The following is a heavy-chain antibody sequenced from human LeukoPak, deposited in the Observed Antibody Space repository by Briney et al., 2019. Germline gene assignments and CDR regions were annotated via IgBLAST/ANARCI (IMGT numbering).Heavy chain of an antibody. CDR3: ARAYSSSSTWGSFDY. V-gene: IGHV4-30-2*01. CDR1: GGSISSGGYY. D-gene: IGHD2-2*01. Sequence: SETLSLTCTVSGGSISSGGYYWSWIRQPPGKGLEWIGYIYHSGSTYYNPSLKSRVTISVDRSKNQFSLKLSSVTAADTAVYYCARAYSSSSTWGSFDYWGQGTLVTVSS. J-gene: IGHJ4*02. CDR2: IYHSGST.